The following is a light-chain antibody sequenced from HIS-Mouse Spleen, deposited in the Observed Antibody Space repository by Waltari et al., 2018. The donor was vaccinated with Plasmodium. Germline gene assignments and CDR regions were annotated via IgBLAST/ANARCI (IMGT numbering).Light chain of an antibody. CDR2: GAS. CDR3: QQYGSSPRLT. CDR1: QSVSSSY. J-gene: IGKJ4*01. Sequence: EIVLTQSPGPLSLSPGERATLSCRASQSVSSSYLAWYQQQPGQAPRLLIYGASSRATGIPDRFSGSESGTDFTLTISRLEPEDFAVYYCQQYGSSPRLTFGGGTKVEIK. V-gene: IGKV3-20*01.